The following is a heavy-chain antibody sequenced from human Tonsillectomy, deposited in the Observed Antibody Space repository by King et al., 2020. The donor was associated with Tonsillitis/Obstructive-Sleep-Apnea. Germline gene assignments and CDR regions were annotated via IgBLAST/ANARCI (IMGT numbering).Heavy chain of an antibody. V-gene: IGHV3-49*05. CDR1: GFTFGDYA. CDR2: IRSKTYGGTT. CDR3: TRDPEDIAAADY. J-gene: IGHJ4*02. D-gene: IGHD6-13*01. Sequence: VQLVESGGGLVKPGRSLRLSCTASGFTFGDYAMSWFRQAPGKGLEWVGFIRSKTYGGTTEYAASVKGRFTISRDDSKSIAYLQMNSLKTEDTAVYYCTRDPEDIAAADYWGQGTLVTVSS.